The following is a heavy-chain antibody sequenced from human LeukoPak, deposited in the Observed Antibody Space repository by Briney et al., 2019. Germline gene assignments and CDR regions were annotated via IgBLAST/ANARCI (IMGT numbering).Heavy chain of an antibody. CDR1: GFTFSTYE. V-gene: IGHV3-48*03. D-gene: IGHD3-10*01. Sequence: GGSLRLSCAASGFTFSTYEMIWVRQAPGKGLAWVAYISSSGSTIYQADSVKGRLTISRDNAKNSLYLQMNSLRDEDTAVYYCGREVEHYGSGNYEYMDVWGKGTTVTVSS. J-gene: IGHJ6*03. CDR2: ISSSGSTI. CDR3: GREVEHYGSGNYEYMDV.